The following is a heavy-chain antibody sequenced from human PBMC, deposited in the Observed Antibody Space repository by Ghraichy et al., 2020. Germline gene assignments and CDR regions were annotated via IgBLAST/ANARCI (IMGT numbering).Heavy chain of an antibody. Sequence: GGSLRLSCAASGFTFSSSAMHWVRQAPGKGLEWVAVISYDGSNKYYADSVKGRFTISRDNSQNTLYLQMNSLRAEDTAVYYCARAASGRNYYYGMDVWGQGTTVTVSS. V-gene: IGHV3-30-3*01. CDR2: ISYDGSNK. J-gene: IGHJ6*02. CDR3: ARAASGRNYYYGMDV. CDR1: GFTFSSSA. D-gene: IGHD5-12*01.